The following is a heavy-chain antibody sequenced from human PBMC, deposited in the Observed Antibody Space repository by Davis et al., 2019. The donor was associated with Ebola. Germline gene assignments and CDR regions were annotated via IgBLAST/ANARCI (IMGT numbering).Heavy chain of an antibody. CDR3: AKEGAYGSGSNAFDY. Sequence: GESLKISCAGSGFTFSSYSMNWVRQAPGKGLEWVANIKEDGSEKYYVDSVKGRFTISRDNAKNSLFLQMNSLRAEDTAVYYWAKEGAYGSGSNAFDYWGQETLVTVSS. J-gene: IGHJ4*02. CDR1: GFTFSSYS. D-gene: IGHD3-10*01. CDR2: IKEDGSEK. V-gene: IGHV3-7*03.